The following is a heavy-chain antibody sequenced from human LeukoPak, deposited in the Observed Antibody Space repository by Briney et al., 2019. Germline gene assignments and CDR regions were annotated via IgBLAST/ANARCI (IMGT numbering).Heavy chain of an antibody. J-gene: IGHJ4*01. V-gene: IGHV3-48*04. Sequence: PGRSLRLSCAASGFTFSSYSMNWVRQAPGKGLEWVSYISSSGSTIYYADSVKGRFTISRDNAKNSLYLQMNSLRAEDTALYYCATYGSGSGTFFDSWGQGTLVTVSS. D-gene: IGHD3-10*01. CDR1: GFTFSSYS. CDR2: ISSSGSTI. CDR3: ATYGSGSGTFFDS.